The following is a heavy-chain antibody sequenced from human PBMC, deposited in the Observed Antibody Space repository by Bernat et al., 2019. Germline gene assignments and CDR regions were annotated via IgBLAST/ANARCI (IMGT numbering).Heavy chain of an antibody. CDR1: GGSFSGYY. CDR2: INHSGST. D-gene: IGHD2/OR15-2a*01. Sequence: QVQLQQWGVGLLKPSETLSLTCAVYGGSFSGYYWSWIRQPPGKGLEWIGEINHSGSTNYNPSLKSRVTISVDTSKNQFSLKLSSVTAADTAVYYCARDSSMPMDVWGQGTTVTVSS. J-gene: IGHJ6*02. CDR3: ARDSSMPMDV. V-gene: IGHV4-34*01.